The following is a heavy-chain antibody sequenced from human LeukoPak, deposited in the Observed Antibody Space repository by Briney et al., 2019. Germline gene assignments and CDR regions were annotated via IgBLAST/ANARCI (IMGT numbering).Heavy chain of an antibody. D-gene: IGHD3-10*01. Sequence: SETLSLTCSVSDGSISSYYWSWIRQPAGKGLESIGRISASGNTNYNPSLKSRVTMSVDTSKNQFSLKLSSVTAADTAVYYCAGSYGSGSPQIWGQGTMVTVSS. CDR2: ISASGNT. V-gene: IGHV4-4*07. CDR1: DGSISSYY. CDR3: AGSYGSGSPQI. J-gene: IGHJ3*02.